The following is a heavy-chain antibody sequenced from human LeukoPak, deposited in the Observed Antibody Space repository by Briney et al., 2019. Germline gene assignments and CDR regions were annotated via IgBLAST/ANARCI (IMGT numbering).Heavy chain of an antibody. Sequence: PGRSLRLSCAASGFTFSNYAMHWVRQAPGKGLEWVSIISFDGSNKYYADSVKGRFTISRDNAKKSLYLQMNSLRAEDTAVYYCAYNYYGSGRRWFDPWGQGTLVTASS. V-gene: IGHV3-30*03. D-gene: IGHD3-10*01. J-gene: IGHJ5*02. CDR2: ISFDGSNK. CDR3: AYNYYGSGRRWFDP. CDR1: GFTFSNYA.